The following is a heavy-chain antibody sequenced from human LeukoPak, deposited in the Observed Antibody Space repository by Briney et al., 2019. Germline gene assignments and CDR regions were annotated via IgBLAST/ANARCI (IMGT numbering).Heavy chain of an antibody. V-gene: IGHV4-4*07. J-gene: IGHJ4*02. D-gene: IGHD2-15*01. CDR2: IYTSENT. Sequence: SETLSLTCSVSGGSINSYYWSWVRQPAGKGLEWIGRIYTSENTNYNPSLKSRVTMSVDTSKNQFSLRLNSVTAADTAVYYCARAYCSGGSCYSGFDYWGQGTLVTVSS. CDR1: GGSINSYY. CDR3: ARAYCSGGSCYSGFDY.